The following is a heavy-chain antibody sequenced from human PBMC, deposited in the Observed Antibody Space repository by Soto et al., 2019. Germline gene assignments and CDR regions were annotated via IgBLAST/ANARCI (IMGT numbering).Heavy chain of an antibody. V-gene: IGHV3-48*01. CDR3: ARDNCSSTSCYAGVWWFDP. CDR1: GFTFSSYS. Sequence: EVQLVESGGGLVQPGGSLRLSCAASGFTFSSYSMNWVRQAPGKGLEWVSYISSSSRTIYYADSVKGRFTISRDNAKNSLYLQMNSLRAEDTAVYYCARDNCSSTSCYAGVWWFDPWGQGTLVTVSS. D-gene: IGHD2-2*01. J-gene: IGHJ5*02. CDR2: ISSSSRTI.